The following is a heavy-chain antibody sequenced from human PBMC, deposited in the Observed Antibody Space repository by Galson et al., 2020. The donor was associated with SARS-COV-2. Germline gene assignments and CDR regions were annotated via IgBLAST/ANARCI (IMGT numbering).Heavy chain of an antibody. CDR3: ARDPTLTGTTGYHYYYYGMDV. D-gene: IGHD1-20*01. V-gene: IGHV1-46*01. Sequence: ASVKVSCKASGYTFTSYYMHWVRQAPGQGLEWMGIINPSGGSTSYAQKFQDRVTMTMDTSTSTVYMELSSLRSEDTAVYYCARDPTLTGTTGYHYYYYGMDVWGQGTTVTVSS. CDR2: INPSGGST. J-gene: IGHJ6*02. CDR1: GYTFTSYY.